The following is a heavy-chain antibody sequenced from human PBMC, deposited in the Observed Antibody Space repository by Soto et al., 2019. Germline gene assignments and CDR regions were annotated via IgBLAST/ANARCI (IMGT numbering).Heavy chain of an antibody. CDR1: GFTFSSYA. CDR2: ISGNGGYT. CDR3: AKGKANTVFGVDTLFDY. Sequence: GGSLRLSCAASGFTFSSYAMTWVRQAPGKGLEWVSTISGNGGYTYYSDSVRGRFTISRDNSKKTLYLQMDSLRADDTAVFYCAKGKANTVFGVDTLFDYWSQGTHVTVSS. J-gene: IGHJ4*02. D-gene: IGHD3-3*01. V-gene: IGHV3-23*01.